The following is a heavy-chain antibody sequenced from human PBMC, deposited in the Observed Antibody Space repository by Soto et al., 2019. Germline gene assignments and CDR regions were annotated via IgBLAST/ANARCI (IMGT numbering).Heavy chain of an antibody. CDR2: IKTDGSET. D-gene: IGHD3-10*01. V-gene: IGHV3-7*03. J-gene: IGHJ4*02. Sequence: LRLSCAASGFTFSSFWMSWVRQAPGKGLEWVANIKTDGSETHYVDSVKGRFTISRDNPKTSLFLQMNSLRVEDTAVYFCTSDRYPRFYHGSGSYPYYWDQGTPVT. CDR3: TSDRYPRFYHGSGSYPYY. CDR1: GFTFSSFW.